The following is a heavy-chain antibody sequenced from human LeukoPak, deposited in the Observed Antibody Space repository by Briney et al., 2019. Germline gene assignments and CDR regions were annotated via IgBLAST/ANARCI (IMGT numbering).Heavy chain of an antibody. CDR2: INSDGSTT. CDR3: ARDGSLGDYGDY. V-gene: IGHV3-74*01. D-gene: IGHD3-10*01. J-gene: IGHJ4*02. CDR1: GFTLSNSW. Sequence: GGSLRLSCAASGFTLSNSWIHWVRQAPGKGLVWVSRINSDGSTTTYADSVKGRFAISRDNSKHTLYLQMNSLRAEDTAVYYCARDGSLGDYGDYWGQGTLVTVSS.